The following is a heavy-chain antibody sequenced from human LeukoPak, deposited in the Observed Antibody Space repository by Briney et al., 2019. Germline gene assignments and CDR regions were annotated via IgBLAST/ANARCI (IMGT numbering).Heavy chain of an antibody. CDR1: GDSITNNYH. CDR2: IYYSGST. D-gene: IGHD3/OR15-3a*01. V-gene: IGHV4-59*01. J-gene: IGHJ4*02. Sequence: PSETLSLTCTVSGDSITNNYHWSWIRQPPGMGLEFIGYIYYSGSTNYNPSLKSRVTISMDTSKNQFSLRLTSVTAADTAVYYCARVDWASGTDYWGQGTLVTVSS. CDR3: ARVDWASGTDY.